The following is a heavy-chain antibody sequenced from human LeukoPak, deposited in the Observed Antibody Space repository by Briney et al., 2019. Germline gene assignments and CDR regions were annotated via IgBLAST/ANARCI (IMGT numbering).Heavy chain of an antibody. V-gene: IGHV4-61*08. Sequence: PSQTLSLTCTVSGGSISSGGYYWSWIRQPPGKGLEWIGNIYYSGSANHNPSLKSRVTISRDTSKNQFSLKLTSVTAADTAVYYCARGVNWIDPWGQGTLVTVSS. CDR3: ARGVNWIDP. CDR2: IYYSGSA. D-gene: IGHD6-13*01. J-gene: IGHJ5*02. CDR1: GGSISSGGYY.